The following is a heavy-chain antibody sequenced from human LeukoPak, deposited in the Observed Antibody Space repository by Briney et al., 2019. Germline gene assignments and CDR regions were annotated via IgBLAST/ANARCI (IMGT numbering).Heavy chain of an antibody. CDR2: ISGSGGST. V-gene: IGHV3-23*01. CDR3: TKEADPSSAFDI. D-gene: IGHD6-19*01. CDR1: EFTFSSYA. J-gene: IGHJ3*02. Sequence: GGSLRLSCAASEFTFSSYAMSWVRQAPGKGLEWVSAISGSGGSTYYADSVKGRFTISRDNSKNSLYLQMNSLRTEDTALYYCTKEADPSSAFDIWGQGTMVIVSS.